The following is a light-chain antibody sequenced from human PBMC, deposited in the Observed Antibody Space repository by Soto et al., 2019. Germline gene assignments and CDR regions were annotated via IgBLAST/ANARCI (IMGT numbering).Light chain of an antibody. CDR1: QSVQTW. Sequence: IQLTQSPSTLSASVGDRVTITCRASQSVQTWLAWFQQKPGKAPKLLIYKATTLETGVPSRFSGSGSETEFTLTISSLQSEDFAVYYCQQYNKWPPDYTFGPGTKVDIK. CDR3: QQYNKWPPDYT. CDR2: KAT. J-gene: IGKJ3*01. V-gene: IGKV1-5*03.